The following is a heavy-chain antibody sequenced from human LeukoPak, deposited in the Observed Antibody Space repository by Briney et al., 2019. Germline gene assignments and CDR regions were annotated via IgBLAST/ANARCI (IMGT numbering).Heavy chain of an antibody. V-gene: IGHV3-23*01. CDR2: ISGGGDVT. CDR3: ARVSSMLRGPLVIYYFDF. D-gene: IGHD3-10*01. CDR1: DFNFITYA. Sequence: GGSLRLSCAASDFNFITYAMSWVRQAPGKGLEWVSIISGGGDVTHYADSVKDRFTISRDNSKNTLYLQMNSLRVEDTAVYYCARVSSMLRGPLVIYYFDFWGQGTLVTVSS. J-gene: IGHJ4*02.